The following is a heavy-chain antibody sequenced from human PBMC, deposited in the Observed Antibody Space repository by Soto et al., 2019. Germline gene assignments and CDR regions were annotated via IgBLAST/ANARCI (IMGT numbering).Heavy chain of an antibody. CDR2: IRSKANSSAT. J-gene: IGHJ6*02. Sequence: GGLRRPSLRVLGITFPGTGSPGGPQGSGKGLGGVGRIRSKANSSATAYAASVKGRFTISRDDSKNTAYLQMNSLKTEDTAVYYCTRPRYDTVTQNDYYGMDVWGQGTTVTVSS. CDR1: GITFPGTG. V-gene: IGHV3-73*01. D-gene: IGHD4-17*01. CDR3: TRPRYDTVTQNDYYGMDV.